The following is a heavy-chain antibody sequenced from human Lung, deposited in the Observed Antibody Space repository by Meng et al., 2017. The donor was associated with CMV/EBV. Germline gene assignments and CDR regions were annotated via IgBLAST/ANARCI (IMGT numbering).Heavy chain of an antibody. Sequence: LRLXCTVSGGSVISGSYYWSWIRQPPGKGLEWISYIYYSGSTNYDPSLKSRVTMSIDTSKNQFSLKLSSVTPADTAVYYCAAGPPSSSSSFFDDWGQGTLVTVSS. J-gene: IGHJ4*02. CDR1: GGSVISGSYY. D-gene: IGHD6-6*01. CDR3: AAGPPSSSSSFFDD. CDR2: IYYSGST. V-gene: IGHV4-61*01.